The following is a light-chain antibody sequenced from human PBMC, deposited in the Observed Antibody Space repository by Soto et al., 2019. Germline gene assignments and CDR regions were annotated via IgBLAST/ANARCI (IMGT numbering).Light chain of an antibody. Sequence: QSVLTQPPSVSAAPGQKVTISCSGSSSNSGNNYVSWYQQLPGTAPKLLIYENNKRPSGIPDRFSGSKSGTSATLGITGLQTGDEADYYCGTWDSSLSVVFGEGTKLTVL. J-gene: IGLJ2*01. CDR1: SSNSGNNY. CDR2: ENN. CDR3: GTWDSSLSVV. V-gene: IGLV1-51*02.